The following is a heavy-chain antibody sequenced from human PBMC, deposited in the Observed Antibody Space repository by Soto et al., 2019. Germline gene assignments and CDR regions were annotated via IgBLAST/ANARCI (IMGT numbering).Heavy chain of an antibody. D-gene: IGHD6-6*01. CDR2: ISYDGSNK. CDR3: AKESRSSFDY. CDR1: GFTFSSYG. Sequence: SLRLSCAASGFTFSSYGMHWVRQAPGKGLEWVAVISYDGSNKYYADSVKGRFTISRDNSKNTLYLQMNSLRAEDTAVYYCAKESRSSFDYWGQGTLVTVSS. J-gene: IGHJ4*02. V-gene: IGHV3-30*18.